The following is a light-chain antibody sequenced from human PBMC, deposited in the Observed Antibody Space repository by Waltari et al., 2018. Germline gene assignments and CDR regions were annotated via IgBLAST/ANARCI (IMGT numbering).Light chain of an antibody. Sequence: VMTQSPLFLPVTLGQTASISCKSDQSLIYRDGNTYLNWYHQRPGQPPRRLIYTISNRDSGTPDRFSGSGSVDEFTLTINKVEASDVGVFYCMQGTRWPFTFGPGTQVEI. J-gene: IGKJ3*01. CDR1: QSLIYRDGNTY. V-gene: IGKV2-30*01. CDR2: TIS. CDR3: MQGTRWPFT.